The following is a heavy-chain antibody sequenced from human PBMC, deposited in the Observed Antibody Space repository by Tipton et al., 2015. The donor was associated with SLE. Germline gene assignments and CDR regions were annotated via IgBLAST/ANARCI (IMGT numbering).Heavy chain of an antibody. CDR3: ARDAFRGAFDI. D-gene: IGHD3-10*01. V-gene: IGHV4-39*07. J-gene: IGHJ3*02. CDR2: IYYSGST. CDR1: GGSISSSSYY. Sequence: TLSLTCTVSGGSISSSSYYWGWIRQPPGKGREWIGRIYYSGSTYYNPSLKSRVTISVDTSKNQFSLRLSSVTAADTAVYYCARDAFRGAFDIWGQGRMVTVSS.